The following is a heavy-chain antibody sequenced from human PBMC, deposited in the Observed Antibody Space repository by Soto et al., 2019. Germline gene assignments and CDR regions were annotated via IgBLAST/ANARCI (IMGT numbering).Heavy chain of an antibody. CDR2: IIPIFGTA. CDR3: ALPDYDYVWGSYRFPGMDV. D-gene: IGHD3-16*02. Sequence: GASVKVSCKASGGTFSSYAISWVRQAPGQGLEWMGGIIPIFGTANYAQKFQGRVTITADESTSTAYMELSSLRSEDTAVYYCALPDYDYVWGSYRFPGMDVWGQGTTVTVSS. J-gene: IGHJ6*02. CDR1: GGTFSSYA. V-gene: IGHV1-69*13.